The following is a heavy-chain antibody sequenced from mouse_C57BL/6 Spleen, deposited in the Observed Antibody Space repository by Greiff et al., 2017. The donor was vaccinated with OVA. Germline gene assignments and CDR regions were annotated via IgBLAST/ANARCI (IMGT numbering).Heavy chain of an antibody. CDR1: GYTFTSYW. Sequence: QVQLQQPGAELVKPGASVKLSCKASGYTFTSYWMHWVKQRPGQGLEWIGMIHPNSGSTNYNEKFKSKATLTVDKSSSTAYMQLSRLTSEDSAVYYGARGREKGYYFDYWGQGTTLTVSS. J-gene: IGHJ2*01. CDR3: ARGREKGYYFDY. V-gene: IGHV1-64*01. CDR2: IHPNSGST.